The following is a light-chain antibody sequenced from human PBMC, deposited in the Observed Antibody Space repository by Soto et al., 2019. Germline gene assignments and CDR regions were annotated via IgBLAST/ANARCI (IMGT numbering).Light chain of an antibody. CDR1: RSDVGGYNY. V-gene: IGLV2-11*01. CDR3: FSYIGSSSRSV. J-gene: IGLJ3*02. CDR2: DVD. Sequence: QSALTQPRSVSGSPGQSVTISCAGTRSDVGGYNYVSWYQHHPGKAPKLTIYDVDKRPSGVPDRFSGSKSGNTASLTISGRPADYEADYFCFSYIGSSSRSVFGGGTKLTVL.